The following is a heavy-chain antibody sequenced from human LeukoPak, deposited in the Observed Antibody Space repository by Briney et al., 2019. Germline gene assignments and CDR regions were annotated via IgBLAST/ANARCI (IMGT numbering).Heavy chain of an antibody. CDR1: GGSFSGYY. CDR3: ATAYGSGSYYPAYWFDP. CDR2: INHSGST. J-gene: IGHJ5*02. V-gene: IGHV4-34*01. Sequence: SETLSLTCAVYGGSFSGYYWSWIRQPPGKGLEWIGEINHSGSTNYNPSLKSRVTISVDTSKNQFSLKLSSVTAADTAVYYCATAYGSGSYYPAYWFDPWGQGTLVTVSS. D-gene: IGHD3-10*01.